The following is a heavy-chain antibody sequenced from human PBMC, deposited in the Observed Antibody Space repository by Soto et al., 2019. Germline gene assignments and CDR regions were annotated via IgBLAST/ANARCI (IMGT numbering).Heavy chain of an antibody. D-gene: IGHD3-9*01. J-gene: IGHJ4*02. V-gene: IGHV1-69*08. CDR1: GGTFSSYT. CDR2: IIPILGIA. Sequence: QVQLVQSGAEVKKPGSSVKVSCKASGGTFSSYTISWVRQAPGQGLEWMGRIIPILGIANYAQKFQGRVPITADKSTSTAYMELSSLISEATAVYYCARDYSYDILTGYYGYFDYWGQGTLVTVSS. CDR3: ARDYSYDILTGYYGYFDY.